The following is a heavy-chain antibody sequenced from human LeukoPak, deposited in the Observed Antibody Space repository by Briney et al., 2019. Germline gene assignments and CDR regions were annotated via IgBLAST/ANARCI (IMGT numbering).Heavy chain of an antibody. D-gene: IGHD4-17*01. CDR1: GFTFSSYA. V-gene: IGHV3-23*01. CDR3: AKDDYGDYSFDY. Sequence: GGSLRLSWAASGFTFSSYAMSWVRQAPGKGLEWVSAISGSGGSTYYADSVKGRFTISRDNSKNTLYLQMNSLRAEDTAVYYCAKDDYGDYSFDYWGQGTLVTVSS. J-gene: IGHJ4*02. CDR2: ISGSGGST.